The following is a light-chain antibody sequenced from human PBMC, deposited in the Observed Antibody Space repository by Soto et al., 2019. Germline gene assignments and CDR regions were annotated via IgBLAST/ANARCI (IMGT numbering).Light chain of an antibody. V-gene: IGKV3-15*01. CDR3: QQHNNWPPWT. Sequence: EIVLTQSPATLSLSPGERATLSCRASQSVSNSLAWYQHKPGQPPRLLIYHASARATGIPARFSGSGSGTEFTLTISGLQSEDFAVYYCQQHNNWPPWTFGQGTKVEIK. CDR2: HAS. CDR1: QSVSNS. J-gene: IGKJ1*01.